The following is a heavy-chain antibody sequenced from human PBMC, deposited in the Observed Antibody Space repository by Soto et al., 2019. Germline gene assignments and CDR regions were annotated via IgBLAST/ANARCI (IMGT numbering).Heavy chain of an antibody. Sequence: SETLSLTCTVSGGSISSSSYYWGWIRQPPGKGLEWIGSIYYSGSTYYNPSLKSRVTISVDTSKNQFSLKLSSVTAADTAVYYCARQSPPEYSSSSLPWYYYYYMDVWGKGTTVTVSS. CDR1: GGSISSSSYY. CDR2: IYYSGST. V-gene: IGHV4-39*01. CDR3: ARQSPPEYSSSSLPWYYYYYMDV. J-gene: IGHJ6*03. D-gene: IGHD6-6*01.